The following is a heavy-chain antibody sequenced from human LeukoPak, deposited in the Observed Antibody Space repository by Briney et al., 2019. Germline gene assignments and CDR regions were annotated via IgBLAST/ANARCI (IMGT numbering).Heavy chain of an antibody. J-gene: IGHJ4*02. V-gene: IGHV3-15*01. CDR1: GFTFSNAW. CDR3: ARDPGYSGTYWAFDY. Sequence: GGSLRLSCAASGFTFSNAWMSWVRQAPGKGLEWVGRIKSKTDGGTTDYAAPVKGRFTISRDDSKNTLYLQMNSLRAEDTAVYYCARDPGYSGTYWAFDYWGQGTLVTVSS. D-gene: IGHD1-26*01. CDR2: IKSKTDGGTT.